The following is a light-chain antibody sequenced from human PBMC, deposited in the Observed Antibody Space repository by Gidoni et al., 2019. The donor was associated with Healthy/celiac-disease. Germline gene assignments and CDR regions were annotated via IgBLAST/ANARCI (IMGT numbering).Light chain of an antibody. CDR1: QSVLYSSNNTNY. V-gene: IGKV4-1*01. Sequence: DIVMTQSPDSLAVSLGERATTNCKSSQSVLYSSNNTNYLAWYQQKPGQPPKLLIYWASTREPGVPDRFSGSGSGTDFTLTSSSLQAEDVAVYYCQQYYSTPPTFGGGTKVEIK. CDR3: QQYYSTPPT. CDR2: WAS. J-gene: IGKJ4*02.